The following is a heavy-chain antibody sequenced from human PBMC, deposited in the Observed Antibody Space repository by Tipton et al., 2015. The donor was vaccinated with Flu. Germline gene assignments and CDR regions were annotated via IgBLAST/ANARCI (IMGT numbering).Heavy chain of an antibody. D-gene: IGHD2-15*01. J-gene: IGHJ4*02. CDR2: IKQDGSVK. CDR3: AKELGGGSCY. CDR1: GFTFSSYW. V-gene: IGHV3-7*01. Sequence: SLRLSCAASGFTFSSYWMTWVRQAPGKGLEWVANIKQDGSVKYYVDSVKGRFTISRDDAKNSLYLQMNSLTAEDTAMYYCAKELGGGSCYWGQGTLVAVSS.